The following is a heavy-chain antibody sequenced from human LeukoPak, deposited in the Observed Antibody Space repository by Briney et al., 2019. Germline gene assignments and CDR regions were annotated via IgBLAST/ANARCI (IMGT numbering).Heavy chain of an antibody. CDR1: GYTFTCYY. J-gene: IGHJ4*02. D-gene: IGHD2-2*01. CDR2: VNPNSGGT. V-gene: IGHV1-2*02. Sequence: ASVKVSCKASGYTFTCYYMHWGRQAPGQGHEWMGWVNPNSGGTNYAQKFQGRVIITSDTSISTAYMQLSRLRSDDTAVYYCARGSTTCYRLWRDCYFDYWGQGTLVTVSS. CDR3: ARGSTTCYRLWRDCYFDY.